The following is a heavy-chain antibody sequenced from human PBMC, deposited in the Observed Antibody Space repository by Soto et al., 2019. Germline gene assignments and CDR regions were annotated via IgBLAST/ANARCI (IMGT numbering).Heavy chain of an antibody. J-gene: IGHJ3*02. D-gene: IGHD6-13*01. CDR3: TRGGVYGWSSSWRDAFDI. Sequence: GGSLRLSCTASGFTFGDYAMSWFRQAPGKGLEWVGFIRSKAYGGTTEYAASVKGRFTISRDDSKSIAYLQMNSLKTEDTAVYYCTRGGVYGWSSSWRDAFDIWGQGTMVTVSS. CDR1: GFTFGDYA. CDR2: IRSKAYGGTT. V-gene: IGHV3-49*03.